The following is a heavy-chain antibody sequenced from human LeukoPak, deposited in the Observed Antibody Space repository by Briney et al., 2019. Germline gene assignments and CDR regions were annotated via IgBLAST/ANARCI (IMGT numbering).Heavy chain of an antibody. CDR2: IYSGGRT. CDR3: ARDLWGVGFDI. D-gene: IGHD1-26*01. CDR1: GFTVSSNY. Sequence: GGSLRLSCAASGFTVSSNYMSWVRQAPGKGLEWVSIIYSGGRTYYADSVNGRFTISRDNSKNTLYLQMNSLRAEDTAVYYCARDLWGVGFDIWGQGTMVTVSS. J-gene: IGHJ3*02. V-gene: IGHV3-66*01.